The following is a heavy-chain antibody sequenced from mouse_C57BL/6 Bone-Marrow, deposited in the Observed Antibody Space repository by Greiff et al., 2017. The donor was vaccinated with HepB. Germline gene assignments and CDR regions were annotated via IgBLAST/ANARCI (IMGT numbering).Heavy chain of an antibody. CDR3: ARQGVFTTVVANWYFDV. CDR1: GYAFTNYL. D-gene: IGHD1-1*01. CDR2: INPGSGGT. V-gene: IGHV1-54*01. J-gene: IGHJ1*03. Sequence: VQLQQSGAELVRPGTSVKVSCKASGYAFTNYLIEWVKQRPGQGLEWIGVINPGSGGTNYNEKFKGKATLTADKSSSTAYMQLSSLTSEDSAVYFCARQGVFTTVVANWYFDVWGTGTTVTVSS.